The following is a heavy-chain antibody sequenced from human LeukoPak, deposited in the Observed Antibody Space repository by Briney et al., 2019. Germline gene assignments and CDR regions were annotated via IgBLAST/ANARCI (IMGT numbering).Heavy chain of an antibody. Sequence: GSSVKVSCKASGGTFSSYAISWVRQAPGQGLEWMGRIIPIFGTANYAQKFQGRVTITTDESTSTAYMELSSLRSEDTAVYYCARAKDNYRGNDAFDIWGQGTMVTVSS. D-gene: IGHD4/OR15-4a*01. CDR1: GGTFSSYA. V-gene: IGHV1-69*05. J-gene: IGHJ3*02. CDR3: ARAKDNYRGNDAFDI. CDR2: IIPIFGTA.